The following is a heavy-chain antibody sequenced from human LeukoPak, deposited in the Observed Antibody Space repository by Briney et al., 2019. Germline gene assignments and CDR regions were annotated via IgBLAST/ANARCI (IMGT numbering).Heavy chain of an antibody. CDR3: AKDGPYSGSTESPFDY. CDR1: GFTFSSYG. D-gene: IGHD1-26*01. V-gene: IGHV3-30*18. Sequence: PGGSLRLSCAASGFTFSSYGMHWVRQAPGKGLEWVAVISYDGSNKYYADSVKGRFTISRDNSKNTLYLQMNSLRAEDTAVYYCAKDGPYSGSTESPFDYWGQGTLVTVSS. CDR2: ISYDGSNK. J-gene: IGHJ4*02.